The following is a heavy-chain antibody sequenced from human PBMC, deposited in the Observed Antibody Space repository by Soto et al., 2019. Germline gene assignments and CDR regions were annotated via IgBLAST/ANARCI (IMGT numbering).Heavy chain of an antibody. CDR2: IYYSGSP. CDR3: AVPAASVAGASGSYYYYGMDV. CDR1: GVSISNSSYY. D-gene: IGHD6-19*01. J-gene: IGHJ6*02. Sequence: SETLSLTCTVSGVSISNSSYYWGWIRQPPGKGLEWIGYIYYSGSPYYNPSLKSRVTISVDTSKNQFSLKLSSVTAADTAVYYCAVPAASVAGASGSYYYYGMDVWGQGTTVTVSS. V-gene: IGHV4-39*01.